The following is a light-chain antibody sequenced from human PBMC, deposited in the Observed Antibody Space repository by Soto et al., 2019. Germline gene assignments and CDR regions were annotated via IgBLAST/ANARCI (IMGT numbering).Light chain of an antibody. J-gene: IGKJ2*01. CDR2: AAA. CDR3: QQSYTSVQT. Sequence: DIERSHSPSSLSASVGDTITITCRAGQTPKNYVNWYQHKPGRVTKLLIYAAAALQSGAPYRFAATASGKYFTLTIMTLQPEDSGTYYFQQSYTSVQTFARGTKVDIX. CDR1: QTPKNY. V-gene: IGKV1-39*01.